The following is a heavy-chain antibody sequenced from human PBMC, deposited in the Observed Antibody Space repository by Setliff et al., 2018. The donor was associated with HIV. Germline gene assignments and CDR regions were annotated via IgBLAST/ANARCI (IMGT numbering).Heavy chain of an antibody. Sequence: GASVKVSCKASGYIFTGFAIHWVRQAPGQRFEWMGWINAGTGNTKYSQKFQDRVTISRDIHANTAYMELGSLRSEDTAIYYCARSLREYRYGSPDYWGPGTLVTVSS. V-gene: IGHV1-3*01. CDR1: GYIFTGFA. CDR3: ARSLREYRYGSPDY. J-gene: IGHJ4*02. D-gene: IGHD5-18*01. CDR2: INAGTGNT.